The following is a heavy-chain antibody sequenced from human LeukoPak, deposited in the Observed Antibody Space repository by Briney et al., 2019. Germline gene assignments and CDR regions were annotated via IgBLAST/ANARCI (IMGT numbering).Heavy chain of an antibody. D-gene: IGHD1-1*01. J-gene: IGHJ4*02. CDR3: AKGRQRGVDY. CDR1: GFTFSSHG. CDR2: ISADGHTK. V-gene: IGHV3-30*18. Sequence: GGSLRLSCAASGFTFSSHGMHWVRQAPGKGLDWVVVISADGHTKYYADSVKGRFTISRDNSKNTLYLQMNSLRAEDTAVYYCAKGRQRGVDYWGQGTLVTVSS.